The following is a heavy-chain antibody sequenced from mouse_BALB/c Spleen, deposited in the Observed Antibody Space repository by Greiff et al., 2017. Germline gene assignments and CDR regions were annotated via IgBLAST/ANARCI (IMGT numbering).Heavy chain of an antibody. J-gene: IGHJ1*01. CDR3: ARWDDGYPWYFDV. V-gene: IGHV1-12*01. CDR2: IYPGNGDT. Sequence: QVQLQQPGAELVKPGASVKMSCKASGYTFTSYNMHWVKQTPGQGLEWIGAIYPGNGDTSYNQKFKGKATLTADKSSSTAYMQLNSLTSEDSAVYYCARWDDGYPWYFDVWGAGTTVTVSS. CDR1: GYTFTSYN. D-gene: IGHD2-3*01.